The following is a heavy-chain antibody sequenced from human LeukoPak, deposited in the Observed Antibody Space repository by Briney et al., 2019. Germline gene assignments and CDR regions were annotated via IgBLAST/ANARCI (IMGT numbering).Heavy chain of an antibody. CDR3: ARAQGSHGADFDY. CDR1: GFTFSSYW. Sequence: TGGSLRLSCAASGFTFSSYWMHWVRQAPGKGLVWVSRINSDASSTNYADSVKGRFTISRDNAKNTLYLQMNSLRAEDTAVYYCARAQGSHGADFDYWGQGTLVTVSS. V-gene: IGHV3-74*01. CDR2: INSDASST. J-gene: IGHJ4*02. D-gene: IGHD1-26*01.